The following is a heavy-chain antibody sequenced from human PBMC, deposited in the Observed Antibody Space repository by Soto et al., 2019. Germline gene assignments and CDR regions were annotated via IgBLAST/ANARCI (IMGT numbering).Heavy chain of an antibody. J-gene: IGHJ4*02. CDR1: GFTFNIYA. D-gene: IGHD4-4*01. CDR3: AKAPTTLSTSAGDL. Sequence: GGSLRLSCAASGFTFNIYAMSWVRQTPGKGLEWVSTIGGGDGTTYYADSVKGRFTISRDNSKDTLYLQMNSLRAEDTAMYYSAKAPTTLSTSAGDLWGRGALVTVSS. V-gene: IGHV3-23*01. CDR2: IGGGDGTT.